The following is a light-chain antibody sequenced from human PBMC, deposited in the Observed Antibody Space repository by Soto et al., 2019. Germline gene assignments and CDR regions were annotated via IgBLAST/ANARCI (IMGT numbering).Light chain of an antibody. CDR3: QQYGSSPLLT. V-gene: IGKV3-20*01. J-gene: IGKJ4*01. CDR2: GAS. Sequence: EIVLTQSPGTLSLSPGERATLSCRASQSGSSSYLAWYQQKLGQAPRLLIYGASSRATGIPDRFSGSGSGTDFALTISRLEPEDFAVYYCQQYGSSPLLTFGGGTKVEIK. CDR1: QSGSSSY.